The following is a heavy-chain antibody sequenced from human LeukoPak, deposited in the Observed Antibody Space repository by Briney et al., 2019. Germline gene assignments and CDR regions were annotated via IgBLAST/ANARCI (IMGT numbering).Heavy chain of an antibody. V-gene: IGHV3-23*01. CDR2: ISGSGGST. D-gene: IGHD3-22*01. Sequence: GGSLRLSCAASGFTFSSYAMSWVRQAPGKGLEWVSAISGSGGSTYYADSVKGRFTISRDNSKNTLYLQTNSLRAEDTAVYYCAKESGYYDSSGYLYYFDYWGQGTLVTVSS. J-gene: IGHJ4*02. CDR3: AKESGYYDSSGYLYYFDY. CDR1: GFTFSSYA.